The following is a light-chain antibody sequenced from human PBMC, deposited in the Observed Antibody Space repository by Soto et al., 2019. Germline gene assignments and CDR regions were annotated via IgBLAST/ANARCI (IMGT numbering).Light chain of an antibody. Sequence: QAVGTQPPSVSGAPGQRVTISCTGSSSNIGAGYDVHWYQQLPGTAPKLLIYGNSNRPSGVPDRFSGSKSGTSASLAITGLQAEDEAHYYCQSYDSSLSGWVFGGGTKLTFL. CDR1: SSNIGAGYD. CDR3: QSYDSSLSGWV. J-gene: IGLJ3*02. V-gene: IGLV1-40*01. CDR2: GNS.